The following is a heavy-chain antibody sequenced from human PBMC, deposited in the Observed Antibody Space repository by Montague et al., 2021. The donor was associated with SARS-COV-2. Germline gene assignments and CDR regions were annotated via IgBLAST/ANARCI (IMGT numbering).Heavy chain of an antibody. CDR3: ARGAPTITMIVVVFTGAGWYFDL. CDR2: INHSGSI. CDR1: SGSFSDYY. Sequence: SETLSLTCAVYSGSFSDYYWTWIRQPPGKGLEWIGEINHSGSINYNPSLKSRVSISVDTSKNQFSLKLTSVTAADTAVYYCARGAPTITMIVVVFTGAGWYFDLWGRGTPVTVSS. J-gene: IGHJ2*01. D-gene: IGHD3-22*01. V-gene: IGHV4-34*01.